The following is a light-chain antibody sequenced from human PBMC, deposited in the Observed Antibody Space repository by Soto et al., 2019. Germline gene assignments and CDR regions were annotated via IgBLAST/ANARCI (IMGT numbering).Light chain of an antibody. CDR3: QQCGSSST. Sequence: IVLTQSPCTLSFSPGERATLSCRASQTFSNSFLSWFQQIPGQAPRLLIYGASMRATGIPDRFSGSGSGTDFTLTISRLEPEDFAVYYCQQCGSSSTFGQGTRLEIK. CDR2: GAS. CDR1: QTFSNSF. V-gene: IGKV3-20*01. J-gene: IGKJ5*01.